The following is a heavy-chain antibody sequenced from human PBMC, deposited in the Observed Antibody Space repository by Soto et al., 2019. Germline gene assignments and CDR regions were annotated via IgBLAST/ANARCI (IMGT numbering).Heavy chain of an antibody. CDR2: IYYSGNT. CDR1: GGSISSYY. CDR3: ARSPLIFIGMDV. J-gene: IGHJ6*02. Sequence: PSETLSLTCTVSGGSISSYYWSWIRQPPGKGLEWIGYIYYSGNTNYNPSLKSRVTISVDTSKNQFSLKLSSVTAADTAVYYCARSPLIFIGMDVWGQGTTVTVSS. D-gene: IGHD3-9*01. V-gene: IGHV4-59*01.